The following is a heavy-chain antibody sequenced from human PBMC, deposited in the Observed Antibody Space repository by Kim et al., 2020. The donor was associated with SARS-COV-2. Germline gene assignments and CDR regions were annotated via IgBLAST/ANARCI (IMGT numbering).Heavy chain of an antibody. J-gene: IGHJ4*02. CDR3: ARDHIQSYGDYVYFDY. CDR1: GGSVSSGSYY. CDR2: IYYSGCT. D-gene: IGHD4-17*01. Sequence: SETLSLTCTVSGGSVSSGSYYWSWIRQPPGKGLEWFGYIYYSGCTNYNPSLKCRVTISVDTSKNQFSLKLSSVTAADTAVYYCARDHIQSYGDYVYFDYWGPDTLLPVSS. V-gene: IGHV4-61*01.